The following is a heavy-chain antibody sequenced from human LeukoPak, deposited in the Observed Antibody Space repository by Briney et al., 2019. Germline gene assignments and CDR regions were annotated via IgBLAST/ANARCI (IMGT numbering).Heavy chain of an antibody. CDR1: GYTFTGYY. Sequence: ASVKVSCKASGYTFTGYYMHWVRQAPGQGLEWMGGIIPIFGTANYAQKFQGRVTITADESTSTAYMELRSLRSDDTAVYYCARVRPPPDVLRYFDWPSDYWGQGTLVTVSS. V-gene: IGHV1-69*13. D-gene: IGHD3-9*01. CDR2: IIPIFGTA. CDR3: ARVRPPPDVLRYFDWPSDY. J-gene: IGHJ4*02.